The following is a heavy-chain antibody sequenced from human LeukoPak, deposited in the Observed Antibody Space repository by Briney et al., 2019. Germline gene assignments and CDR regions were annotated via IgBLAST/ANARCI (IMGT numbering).Heavy chain of an antibody. CDR2: ISWNSGSI. D-gene: IGHD3-9*01. Sequence: GGSLRLSCAASGFTFDDYALHWVRQAPGKGLEWVSGISWNSGSIGYADSVKGRFTTSRDNAKNSLYLQMNSLRAEDTALYYCAKDKRDILTGYNWFDPWGQGTLVTVSS. CDR1: GFTFDDYA. J-gene: IGHJ5*02. V-gene: IGHV3-9*01. CDR3: AKDKRDILTGYNWFDP.